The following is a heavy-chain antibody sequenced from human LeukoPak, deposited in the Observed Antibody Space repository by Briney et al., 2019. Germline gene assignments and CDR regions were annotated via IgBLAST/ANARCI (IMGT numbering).Heavy chain of an antibody. CDR3: ARVGATAWFDP. D-gene: IGHD3-16*01. CDR1: GFTFSSYA. CDR2: ISYDGSNK. V-gene: IGHV3-30-3*01. Sequence: GGSLRLSCAASGFTFSSYAMDWVRQAPGKGLEWVAVISYDGSNKYYADSVKGRFTISRDNSKNTLYLQMNSLRAEDTAVYYCARVGATAWFDPWGQGTLVTVSS. J-gene: IGHJ5*02.